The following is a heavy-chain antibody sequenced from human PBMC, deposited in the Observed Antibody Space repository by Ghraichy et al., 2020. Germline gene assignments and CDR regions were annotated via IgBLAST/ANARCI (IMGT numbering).Heavy chain of an antibody. CDR1: GFTFSSYG. Sequence: GGSLRLSCAASGFTFSSYGMHWVRQAPGKGLEWVTVISYDGSNKYYADTVKGRFTISRHNSRNTLYLQMNSLRAEDTAVYYCAKDWGRATVTNSFDYWGQGTLVTVSS. CDR3: AKDWGRATVTNSFDY. J-gene: IGHJ4*02. D-gene: IGHD4-11*01. CDR2: ISYDGSNK. V-gene: IGHV3-30*18.